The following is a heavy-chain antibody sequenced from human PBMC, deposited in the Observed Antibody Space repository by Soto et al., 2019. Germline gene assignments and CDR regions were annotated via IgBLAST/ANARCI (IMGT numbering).Heavy chain of an antibody. D-gene: IGHD1-26*01. CDR3: AREGGSDSAFFDY. CDR2: IYYTGST. Sequence: QVQLRESGPGLVKPSQTLSLTCTVSGDSISSGGYYWSWIRQHPGQGLEWIGYIYYTGSTSYNPSLESRVTVSVDTSKHKFSLKLSSVTAADTAVYYCAREGGSDSAFFDYWGQGTLVTVSS. CDR1: GDSISSGGYY. V-gene: IGHV4-31*03. J-gene: IGHJ4*02.